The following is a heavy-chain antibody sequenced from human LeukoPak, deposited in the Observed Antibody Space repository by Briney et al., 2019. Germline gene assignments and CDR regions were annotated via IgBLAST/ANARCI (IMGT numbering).Heavy chain of an antibody. J-gene: IGHJ4*02. CDR3: ARAKPYDNNGYSPELRY. CDR1: GYTFTSYY. D-gene: IGHD3-22*01. V-gene: IGHV1-2*02. Sequence: ASVKVSCKTSGYTFTSYYIHWLRHAPGQGFEWLGWSDPNSGATKYEHFQGRVTMTWDTSIDTAHMELTRLTSDDTAVYYCARAKPYDNNGYSPELRYWGQGTLVTVS. CDR2: SDPNSGAT.